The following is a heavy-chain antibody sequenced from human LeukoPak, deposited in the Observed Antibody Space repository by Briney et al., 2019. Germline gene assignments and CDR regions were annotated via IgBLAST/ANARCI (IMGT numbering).Heavy chain of an antibody. J-gene: IGHJ4*02. CDR2: IRSKAYGGTT. CDR3: TRDPGSYYYDSSGYDDY. D-gene: IGHD3-22*01. CDR1: GFTFGDYA. Sequence: PGGSLRLSCTASGFTFGDYAMSWVRQAPGKGLEWVGFIRSKAYGGTTEYAASVKGRFTISRDDSKSIAYLQMNSLKTEDTAVYYCTRDPGSYYYDSSGYDDYWGQGTLVTVSS. V-gene: IGHV3-49*04.